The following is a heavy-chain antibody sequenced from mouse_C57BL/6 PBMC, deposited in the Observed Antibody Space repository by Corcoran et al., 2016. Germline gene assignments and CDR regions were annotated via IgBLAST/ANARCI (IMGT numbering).Heavy chain of an antibody. CDR3: AFYGNYAYFDV. CDR1: GYTFTDYY. V-gene: IGHV1-26*01. D-gene: IGHD2-1*01. CDR2: INPNNGGT. J-gene: IGHJ1*03. Sequence: EVQLQQSGPELVKPGASVKISYKASGYTFTDYYMNWVKQSHGKSLEWIGDINPNNGGTSYNQKFKGKATLTVDKSSSTAYMELRSLTSEDSAVYYCAFYGNYAYFDVWGTGTTVTVSS.